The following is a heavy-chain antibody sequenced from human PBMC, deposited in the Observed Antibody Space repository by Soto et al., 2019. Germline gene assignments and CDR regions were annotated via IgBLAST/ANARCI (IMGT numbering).Heavy chain of an antibody. J-gene: IGHJ4*02. V-gene: IGHV3-21*01. D-gene: IGHD2-15*01. Sequence: EVQLVESGGGLGKPGGSLRLSCEASGFTFSSYSMNWVRQAPGKGLEWVSSISSSSSYIYYADSVKGRLTISRDNAKNSVYLQMNSLRAEDTAVYYCARRWDCGGGSCYFTLDYWGQGTLVTVSS. CDR2: ISSSSSYI. CDR3: ARRWDCGGGSCYFTLDY. CDR1: GFTFSSYS.